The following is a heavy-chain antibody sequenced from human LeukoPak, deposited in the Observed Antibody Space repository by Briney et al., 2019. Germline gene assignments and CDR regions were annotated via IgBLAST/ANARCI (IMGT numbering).Heavy chain of an antibody. Sequence: SETLSLTCTVSGASIENHYWSWIRQPAGKGLEWIGRFEPSGTTKYNPSLKSRITMSVDTSKNQFSLELNSVTAADTAVYYCAKEGAAAGPDFDLWGQGILVIVSS. CDR3: AKEGAAAGPDFDL. V-gene: IGHV4-4*07. CDR2: FEPSGTT. J-gene: IGHJ4*02. D-gene: IGHD6-13*01. CDR1: GASIENHY.